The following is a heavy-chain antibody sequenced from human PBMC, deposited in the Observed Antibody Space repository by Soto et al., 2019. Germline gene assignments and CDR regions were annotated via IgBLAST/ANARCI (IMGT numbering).Heavy chain of an antibody. D-gene: IGHD3-10*01. CDR2: LYSSGRI. J-gene: IGHJ4*02. CDR3: ARSLVRGATSLAY. CDR1: GFTVSGNY. V-gene: IGHV3-53*01. Sequence: GGSLRLSCAASGFTVSGNYMSWVRQAPGKGLEWVSVLYSSGRIYYADSVKGRFTVSRDKSTNTMYLQMSSLRADDTAVYFCARSLVRGATSLAYWGQGTLVTVSS.